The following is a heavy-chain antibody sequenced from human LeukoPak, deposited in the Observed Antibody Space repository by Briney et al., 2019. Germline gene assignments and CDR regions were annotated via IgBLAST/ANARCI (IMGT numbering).Heavy chain of an antibody. J-gene: IGHJ4*02. V-gene: IGHV1-2*02. Sequence: ASVKVSCKASGYTFTNYAMNWVRQAPGQGLEWMGWINPNSGGTNYAQKFQGRVTMTRDTSISTAYMELSRLRSDDTAVYYCARDVYYYDSSGYYSYYFDYWGQGTLVTVSS. D-gene: IGHD3-22*01. CDR3: ARDVYYYDSSGYYSYYFDY. CDR2: INPNSGGT. CDR1: GYTFTNYA.